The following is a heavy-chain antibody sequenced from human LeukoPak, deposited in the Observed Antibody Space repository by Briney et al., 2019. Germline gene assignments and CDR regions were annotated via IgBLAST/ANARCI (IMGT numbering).Heavy chain of an antibody. CDR2: INADNGNT. D-gene: IGHD3-16*01. Sequence: ASVKVSCTASGYTFTSYAMHWVRQAHGQRLEWMGWINADNGNTKYSQKFQGRVTITRDTSASTAYMELSSLTSEDTAVYYCARGEIVITFGSSRPGDAFDIWGQGTMVTVSP. V-gene: IGHV1-3*01. J-gene: IGHJ3*02. CDR3: ARGEIVITFGSSRPGDAFDI. CDR1: GYTFTSYA.